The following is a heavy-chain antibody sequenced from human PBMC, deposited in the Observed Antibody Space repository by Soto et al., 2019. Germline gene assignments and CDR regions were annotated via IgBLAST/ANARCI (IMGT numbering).Heavy chain of an antibody. D-gene: IGHD5-18*01. J-gene: IGHJ6*02. CDR2: IYSGGST. Sequence: GGSLRLSCAASGFTVSSNYMSWVRQAPGKGLEWVSVIYSGGSTYYADSVKGRFTISRDNSKNTLYLQMNSLRAEDTAVYYCARVRGYSYGYYYYGMDVWGQGTTVTVSS. CDR1: GFTVSSNY. CDR3: ARVRGYSYGYYYYGMDV. V-gene: IGHV3-53*01.